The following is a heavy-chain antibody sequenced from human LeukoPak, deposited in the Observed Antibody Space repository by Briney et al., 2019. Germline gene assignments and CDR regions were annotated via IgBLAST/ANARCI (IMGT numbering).Heavy chain of an antibody. CDR3: ARRLGYCSSTSCYTPSYFDY. J-gene: IGHJ4*02. V-gene: IGHV4-34*01. CDR1: GGSFSGYY. D-gene: IGHD2-2*02. Sequence: SETLSLTCAVSGGSFSGYYWSWIRQPPGKGLEWIGEINHSGSTNYNPSLKSRVTISVDTSKNQFSLKLSSVTAADTAVYYCARRLGYCSSTSCYTPSYFDYWGQGTLVTVSS. CDR2: INHSGST.